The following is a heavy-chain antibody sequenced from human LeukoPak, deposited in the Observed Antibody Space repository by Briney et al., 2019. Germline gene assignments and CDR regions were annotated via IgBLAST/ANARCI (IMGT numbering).Heavy chain of an antibody. Sequence: GGSLRLSCAASGFTFNIFAMRWVRQARGKGLEWVSAISAGSDYTYHAGSVNGRFTISRDNSKNTLFLQMNTLRAEDTAVYYCAKDWYNYYYIDVWGKGTTVTVSS. CDR3: AKDWYNYYYIDV. V-gene: IGHV3-23*01. J-gene: IGHJ6*03. D-gene: IGHD1-14*01. CDR1: GFTFNIFA. CDR2: ISAGSDYT.